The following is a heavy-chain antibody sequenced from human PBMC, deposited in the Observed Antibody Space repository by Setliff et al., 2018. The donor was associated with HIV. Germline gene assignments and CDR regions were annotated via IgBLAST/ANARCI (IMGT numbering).Heavy chain of an antibody. CDR1: GGSISSSY. CDR2: IYNTGST. CDR3: ARVPTRATADYYYYYMDV. V-gene: IGHV4-59*01. J-gene: IGHJ6*03. D-gene: IGHD6-13*01. Sequence: SETLSLTCTVSGGSISSSYWSWIRQPPGKGLEWIGYIYNTGSTNYNPSLKSRVTISIDTSKNQFSLKLSSVTAADTAVYYCARVPTRATADYYYYYMDVWGKGTTVTVSS.